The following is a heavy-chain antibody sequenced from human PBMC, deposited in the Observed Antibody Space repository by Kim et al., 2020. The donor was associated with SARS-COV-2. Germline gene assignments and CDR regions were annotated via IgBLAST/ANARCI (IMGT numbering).Heavy chain of an antibody. Sequence: TPSPKGRVTISVDTSKNPFSLKLRSVTAADTAVYYCARGRNWNTLSLFDYWGQGTLVTVSS. CDR3: ARGRNWNTLSLFDY. V-gene: IGHV4-30-2*05. D-gene: IGHD1-20*01. J-gene: IGHJ4*02.